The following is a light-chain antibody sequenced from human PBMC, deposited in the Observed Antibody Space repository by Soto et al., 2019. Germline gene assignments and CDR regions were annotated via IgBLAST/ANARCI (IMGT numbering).Light chain of an antibody. CDR2: DVS. Sequence: QSVLTQPPSASGSPGQSVTISCTGTSSDIGAYNYVSWYQQYPGKAPKLMIYDVSKRPSGVPDRFSGSKSGNTASLTISGLQAEDEADYYCCSYAGSYTYVFGTGTKLTVL. CDR1: SSDIGAYNY. V-gene: IGLV2-11*01. CDR3: CSYAGSYTYV. J-gene: IGLJ1*01.